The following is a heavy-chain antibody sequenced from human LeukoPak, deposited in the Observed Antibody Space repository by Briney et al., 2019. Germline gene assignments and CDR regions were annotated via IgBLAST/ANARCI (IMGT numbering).Heavy chain of an antibody. V-gene: IGHV3-48*03. CDR3: ALLAVASDFDY. Sequence: GGSLRLSCAVSGFPFSIYEVNWVRQAPGKGLEWVSNIGSSGTTIYYADSVKGRFSISRDNAKSSLYLQMNSLRVEDTAVYYCALLAVASDFDYWGQGALVTVSS. D-gene: IGHD6-19*01. CDR1: GFPFSIYE. J-gene: IGHJ4*02. CDR2: IGSSGTTI.